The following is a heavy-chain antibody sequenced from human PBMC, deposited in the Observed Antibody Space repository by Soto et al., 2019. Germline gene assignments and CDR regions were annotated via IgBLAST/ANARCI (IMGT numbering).Heavy chain of an antibody. CDR2: IYYSGST. D-gene: IGHD3-9*01. CDR3: ARDHYVYDILTGYGYYYGMDV. J-gene: IGHJ6*02. Sequence: SETLSLTCTVSGGSISSGDYYWSWSHQPPGKGLEWIGYIYYSGSTYYNPSLKSRVTISVDTSKNQFSLKLSSVTAADTAVYYCARDHYVYDILTGYGYYYGMDVWGQGTTVT. V-gene: IGHV4-30-4*01. CDR1: GGSISSGDYY.